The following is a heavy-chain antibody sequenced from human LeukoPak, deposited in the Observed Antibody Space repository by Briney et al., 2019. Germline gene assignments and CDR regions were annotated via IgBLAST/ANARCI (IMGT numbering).Heavy chain of an antibody. CDR3: ARGSLYSSSSPLDY. CDR2: INWNGGST. J-gene: IGHJ4*02. V-gene: IGHV3-20*01. Sequence: GRSLRLSCAASGFTFDDYGMSWVRQAPGKGLEWVSGINWNGGSTGYADSVKGRFTISRDNAKNSLFLQINSLRAEDTALYHCARGSLYSSSSPLDYWGQGTLVTVSS. CDR1: GFTFDDYG. D-gene: IGHD6-13*01.